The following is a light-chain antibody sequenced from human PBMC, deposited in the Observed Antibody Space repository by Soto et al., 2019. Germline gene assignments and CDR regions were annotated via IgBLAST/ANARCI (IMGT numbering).Light chain of an antibody. CDR1: QSISSW. Sequence: DIQMTQSPSTLSASVGDRVTITCRASQSISSWLAWYQQKPGKAPKLLIYKASSLESGVPSRFSGSGSGTEFTLTMSSLQPDDFATYYCQQYNSYSPRLTFGGGTKVEIK. CDR3: QQYNSYSPRLT. CDR2: KAS. J-gene: IGKJ4*01. V-gene: IGKV1-5*03.